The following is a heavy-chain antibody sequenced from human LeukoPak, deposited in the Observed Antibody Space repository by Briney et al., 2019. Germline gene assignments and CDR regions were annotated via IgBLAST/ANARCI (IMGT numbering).Heavy chain of an antibody. J-gene: IGHJ4*02. Sequence: SETLSLTCTVSGGSISSDYWSWIRQPPGKGLEWIGYIYYSGSTNYNPSLKSRVTISVDTSKNQFSLKLSSVTAADTAVYYCARDTGSCFDYWGQGTLVTVSS. CDR3: ARDTGSCFDY. CDR1: GGSISSDY. CDR2: IYYSGST. V-gene: IGHV4-59*01. D-gene: IGHD1-26*01.